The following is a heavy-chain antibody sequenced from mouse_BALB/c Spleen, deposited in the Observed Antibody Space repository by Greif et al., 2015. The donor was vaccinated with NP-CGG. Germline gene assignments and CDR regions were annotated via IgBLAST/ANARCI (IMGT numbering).Heavy chain of an antibody. CDR2: IDPSDSYT. CDR3: ARYYRYDESEYYFDY. CDR1: GYTFTSYW. D-gene: IGHD2-14*01. Sequence: QVQLKESGAELVKPGASVKLSCKASGYTFTSYWMHWVKQRPGQGLEWIGEIDPSDSYTNYNQKFKGKATLTVDKSSSTAYMQLSSLTSEDSAVYYCARYYRYDESEYYFDYWGQGTTLTVSS. V-gene: IGHV1-69*02. J-gene: IGHJ2*01.